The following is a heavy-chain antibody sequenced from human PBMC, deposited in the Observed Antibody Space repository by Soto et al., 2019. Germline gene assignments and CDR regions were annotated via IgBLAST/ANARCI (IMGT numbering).Heavy chain of an antibody. V-gene: IGHV3-13*01. J-gene: IGHJ6*04. CDR3: ARERGYSYGYGFYYYSGMDV. CDR2: IGTAGDT. Sequence: GGSLRLSCAASGFTFSSYDMHWVRQATGKGLEWVSAIGTAGDTYYPGSVKGRFTISRENAKNSLYLQMNSLRAEDTAVYYCARERGYSYGYGFYYYSGMDVWGNGTTVTVSS. D-gene: IGHD5-18*01. CDR1: GFTFSSYD.